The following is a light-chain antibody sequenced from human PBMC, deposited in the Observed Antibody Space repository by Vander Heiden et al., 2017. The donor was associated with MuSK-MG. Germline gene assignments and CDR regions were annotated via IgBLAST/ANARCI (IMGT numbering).Light chain of an antibody. CDR2: EGS. CDR3: CSYAGSSSYV. Sequence: QSALTQPAPVPGSPGQSVTISCSGTSSDVGSYNLVSWYQQHPGKAPKLMIYEGSKRPSGVSNRFSGSKSGNTASLTISGLQAEDEADYYCCSYAGSSSYVFGTGTKVTVL. CDR1: SSDVGSYNL. V-gene: IGLV2-23*01. J-gene: IGLJ1*01.